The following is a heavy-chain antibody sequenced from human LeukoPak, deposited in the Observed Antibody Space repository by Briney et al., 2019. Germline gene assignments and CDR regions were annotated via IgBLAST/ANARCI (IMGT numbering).Heavy chain of an antibody. D-gene: IGHD3-10*01. J-gene: IGHJ4*02. V-gene: IGHV3-15*01. CDR2: ITSKTDGETI. Sequence: GGSLRLSCAASGITFNNTWMSWVRQAPGKGLEWVGRITSKTDGETIDYAAPVKGRFTISRDDSENTLFLLMDSLKTEDTAVYYCTTTWSSRKCFDYWGQGTLVTVSS. CDR3: TTTWSSRKCFDY. CDR1: GITFNNTW.